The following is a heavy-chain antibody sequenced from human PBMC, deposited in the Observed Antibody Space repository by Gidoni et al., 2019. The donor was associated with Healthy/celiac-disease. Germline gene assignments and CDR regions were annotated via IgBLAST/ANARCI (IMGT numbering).Heavy chain of an antibody. D-gene: IGHD3-22*01. V-gene: IGHV4-4*07. J-gene: IGHJ6*03. CDR2: IYTSGST. CDR3: ARDHSGYYNDYYYYYYMDV. Sequence: QVQLQESGPGLVKPSETLSLTCTVSGGSISSYYWSWIRQPAGKGLEWIGRIYTSGSTNYNPSLKSRVTMSVDTSKNQFSLKLSSVTAADTAVYYCARDHSGYYNDYYYYYYMDVWGKGTTVTVSS. CDR1: GGSISSYY.